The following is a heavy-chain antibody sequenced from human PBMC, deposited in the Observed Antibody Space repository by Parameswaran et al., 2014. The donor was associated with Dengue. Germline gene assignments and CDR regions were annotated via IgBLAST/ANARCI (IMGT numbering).Heavy chain of an antibody. D-gene: IGHD3-22*01. CDR2: IYYSGST. CDR3: ARRSHYDSSGYYYFDY. J-gene: IGHJ4*02. V-gene: IGHV4-39*01. Sequence: VRQAPGKGLEWIGSIYYSGSTYYNPSLKSRVTISVDTSKNQFSLKLSSVTAADTAVYYCARRSHYDSSGYYYFDYWGQGTLVTVSS.